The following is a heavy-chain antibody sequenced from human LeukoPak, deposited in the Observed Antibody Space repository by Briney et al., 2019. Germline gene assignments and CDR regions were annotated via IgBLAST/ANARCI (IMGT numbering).Heavy chain of an antibody. Sequence: PGGSLRLSCVASGFTFGKYWMSWVCQAPGKGLEWVANIKLDGSEKNYVDSVKGRFTISRDNTKNSLYLQMNSLRVEDTAVFYCARDQYDTWSRRGNFDSWGQGTLVTVSS. J-gene: IGHJ4*02. CDR1: GFTFGKYW. CDR3: ARDQYDTWSRRGNFDS. V-gene: IGHV3-7*03. CDR2: IKLDGSEK. D-gene: IGHD3-3*01.